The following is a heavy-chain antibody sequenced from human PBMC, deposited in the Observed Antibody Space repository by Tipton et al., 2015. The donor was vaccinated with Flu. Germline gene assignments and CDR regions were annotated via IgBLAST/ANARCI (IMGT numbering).Heavy chain of an antibody. CDR1: GFSISSGYY. CDR2: LYHSGNT. CDR3: ARRGGRYSFLFDH. V-gene: IGHV4-38-2*02. D-gene: IGHD1-26*01. Sequence: TLSLTCTVSGFSISSGYYWDWIRQPPGKGLEWIGSLYHSGNTYFNSSLKSRLSTSVDTSKNQFSLRLTYVTAADTAVYYCARRGGRYSFLFDHWGQGILVTVSS. J-gene: IGHJ4*02.